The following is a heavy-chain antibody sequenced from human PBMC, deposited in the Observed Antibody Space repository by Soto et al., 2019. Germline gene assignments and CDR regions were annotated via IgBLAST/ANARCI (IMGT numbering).Heavy chain of an antibody. Sequence: QVQLQESGPGLAKPSQTLSLTCNVSNGSISSSGYYWSWIRQHPGQGLEWIGYIYYSGSTYYNPSLKSRVTISLDTSKNQFSLKLGSVTAADTAMYYWAGASSKSWFDPWGQGTLVTVSS. V-gene: IGHV4-31*03. J-gene: IGHJ5*02. CDR1: NGSISSSGYY. D-gene: IGHD6-6*01. CDR2: IYYSGST. CDR3: AGASSKSWFDP.